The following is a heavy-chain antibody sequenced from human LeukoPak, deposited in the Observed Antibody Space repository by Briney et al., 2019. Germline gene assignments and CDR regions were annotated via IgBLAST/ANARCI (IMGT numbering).Heavy chain of an antibody. D-gene: IGHD5-18*01. CDR1: GFTFSSYS. CDR2: ISIGSGTTT. J-gene: IGHJ4*02. CDR3: ARDYNYGLDY. V-gene: IGHV3-48*01. Sequence: PGGSLRLSCAASGFTFSSYSMNWVRQAPGKGLEWLSYISIGSGTTTHHADSVKGRFTISRDNAQNSLYLQMNSLRADDTAVYYCARDYNYGLDYWGQGTLVTVSS.